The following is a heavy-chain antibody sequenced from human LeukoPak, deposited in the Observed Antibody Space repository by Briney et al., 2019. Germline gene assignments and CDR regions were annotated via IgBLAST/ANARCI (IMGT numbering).Heavy chain of an antibody. V-gene: IGHV5-10-1*01. CDR3: ATSKISAAAIYYYYYGMDV. CDR1: GYSFTSYW. J-gene: IGHJ6*02. CDR2: IDPSDSYT. D-gene: IGHD6-13*01. Sequence: GESLRISCKGSGYSFTSYWISWVRQMPGKGLEWMGRIDPSDSYTNYSPSFQGHVTISADKSISTAYLQWSSLKASDTAMYYCATSKISAAAIYYYYYGMDVWGQGTTVTVSS.